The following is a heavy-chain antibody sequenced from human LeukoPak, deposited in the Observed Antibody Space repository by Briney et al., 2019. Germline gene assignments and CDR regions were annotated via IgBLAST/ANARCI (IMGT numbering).Heavy chain of an antibody. D-gene: IGHD3-16*01. V-gene: IGHV3-30*02. CDR2: IRFDGGNK. Sequence: PGGSLRLSCAASGFSFDSYGMHWVRQAPGKGLHWVAFIRFDGGNKYYADSVKGRFTISRDNSKNTLYLQMNSLRAEDTAVYYCATYDHWGQGTRATVSS. CDR3: ATYDH. CDR1: GFSFDSYG. J-gene: IGHJ4*02.